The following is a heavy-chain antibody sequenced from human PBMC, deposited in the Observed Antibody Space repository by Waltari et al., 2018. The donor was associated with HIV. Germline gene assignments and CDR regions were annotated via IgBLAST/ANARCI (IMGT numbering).Heavy chain of an antibody. CDR1: GFTFSSYN. CDR3: ARTTHGIDF. Sequence: EVQLVESGGGLVQPGGSLRLSCVASGFTFSSYNMNWVRQAPGKGPEWLSYITSSGYTIYYADSVEGRFTVSRDNAKNSLYLQMNSLRAEDTAVYYCARTTHGIDFWGQGTLVTVSS. J-gene: IGHJ4*02. V-gene: IGHV3-48*04. D-gene: IGHD1-1*01. CDR2: ITSSGYTI.